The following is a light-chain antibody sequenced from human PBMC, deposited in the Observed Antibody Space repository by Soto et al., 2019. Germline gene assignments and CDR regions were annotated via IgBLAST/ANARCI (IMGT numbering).Light chain of an antibody. CDR1: SSDVGAYNY. CDR3: IPYAGSSISV. CDR2: DVS. V-gene: IGLV2-8*01. Sequence: QSALTQPPSASGSPGQSVTISCTGTSSDVGAYNYVSWYQQHPGKAPKLMIYDVSKRPSGVPDRFSGSKSGNTASLTVSGLQAEDEADFYCIPYAGSSISVFGGGTKLTVL. J-gene: IGLJ3*02.